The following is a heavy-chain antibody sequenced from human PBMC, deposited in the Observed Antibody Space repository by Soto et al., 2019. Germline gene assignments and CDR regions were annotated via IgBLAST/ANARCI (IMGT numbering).Heavy chain of an antibody. CDR3: TTSHAGELNN. CDR2: IFESGAT. J-gene: IGHJ4*02. CDR1: GGSISSSSW. V-gene: IGHV4-4*02. Sequence: QVQLQESGPGLVKPSGTLSLTCAVSGGSISSSSWWTWVRQSPGKGLEWIGEIFESGATNYNPSPMSRLTMSVDKSNNQFSLNLSSLTAADTAVYFCTTSHAGELNNWGQRTLVTVSS. D-gene: IGHD1-7*01.